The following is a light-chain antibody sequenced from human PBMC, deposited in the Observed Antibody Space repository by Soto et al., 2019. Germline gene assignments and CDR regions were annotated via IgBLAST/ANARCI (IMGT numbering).Light chain of an antibody. V-gene: IGKV3-11*01. CDR1: QSVSSY. CDR3: QQVRT. J-gene: IGKJ1*01. CDR2: DAS. Sequence: EIVLTQSPATLSLSPGERATLSCRASQSVSSYLAWYPQKPGQAPRLLIYDASNRATGIPARFSGSGSGTDFTRTISSLEPEDFAVYSGQQVRTFGQGTKVEIK.